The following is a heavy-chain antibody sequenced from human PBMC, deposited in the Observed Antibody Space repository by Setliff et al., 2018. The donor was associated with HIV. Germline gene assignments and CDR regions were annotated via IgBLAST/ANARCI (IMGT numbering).Heavy chain of an antibody. Sequence: PSETLSLTCGISDYSITSGYYWGWIRQPPGKGLEWIGSIYRSGTTNYNPSLKSRVTISVDTSKNQVSLKLASVTAADTAVYYCARHSPSDYWGQGTLVTVSS. CDR1: DYSITSGYY. CDR3: ARHSPSDY. V-gene: IGHV4-38-2*01. CDR2: IYRSGTT. J-gene: IGHJ4*02.